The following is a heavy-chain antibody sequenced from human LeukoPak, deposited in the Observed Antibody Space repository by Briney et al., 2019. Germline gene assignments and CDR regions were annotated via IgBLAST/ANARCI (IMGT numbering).Heavy chain of an antibody. D-gene: IGHD3-9*01. J-gene: IGHJ5*02. CDR2: IYYSGST. V-gene: IGHV4-31*03. Sequence: SETLSLTCTVSGGSISSGGYYWSWIRQHPGKGLEWIGYIYYSGSTYYNPSLKSRVTISVNTSKNQFSLKLSSVTAADTAVYYCARVSRYLPFDPWGQGTLVTVSS. CDR3: ARVSRYLPFDP. CDR1: GGSISSGGYY.